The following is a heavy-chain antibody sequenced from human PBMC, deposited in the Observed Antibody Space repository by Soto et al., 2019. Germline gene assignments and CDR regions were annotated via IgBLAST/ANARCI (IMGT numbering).Heavy chain of an antibody. Sequence: SETLSLPWTVAGGSISSGGYYRSCIRQPPGKGLEWIGYIYYSGSTNYNPSLKSRVTISVDTSKNQFSLKLTSVTAADTAVYYGARRYGSCFDYWGQGTLVTVSS. D-gene: IGHD3-16*01. J-gene: IGHJ4*02. V-gene: IGHV4-61*08. CDR1: GGSISSGGYY. CDR3: ARRYGSCFDY. CDR2: IYYSGST.